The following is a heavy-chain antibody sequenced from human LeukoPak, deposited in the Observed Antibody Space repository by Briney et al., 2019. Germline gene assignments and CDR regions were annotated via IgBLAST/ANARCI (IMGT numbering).Heavy chain of an antibody. CDR2: ISAYNGNT. CDR3: ARDNDFWTYCYYGMDV. CDR1: GYTFTSYG. Sequence: GASVKVSCKASGYTFTSYGISWVRQAPGQGLEWMGWISAYNGNTNYAQKLQGRVTMTTDTSTSTAYMELRSLRSDDTAVYYCARDNDFWTYCYYGMDVWGQGTTVTVSS. V-gene: IGHV1-18*01. D-gene: IGHD3-3*01. J-gene: IGHJ6*02.